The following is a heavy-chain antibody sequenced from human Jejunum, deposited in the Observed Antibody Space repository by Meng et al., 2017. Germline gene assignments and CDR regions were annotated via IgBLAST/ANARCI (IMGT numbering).Heavy chain of an antibody. CDR2: IYTGGTA. V-gene: IGHV3-66*02. Sequence: GESLKISCAASGFTVNSKYMSWARQAPGKGLEWVSVIYTGGTAYYADSVKGRFTISRDNSKNTLYLQMKSLKPEDTGVYYCAREITASYGDAFDVWGQGTMVTVS. CDR1: GFTVNSKY. D-gene: IGHD1-26*01. J-gene: IGHJ3*01. CDR3: AREITASYGDAFDV.